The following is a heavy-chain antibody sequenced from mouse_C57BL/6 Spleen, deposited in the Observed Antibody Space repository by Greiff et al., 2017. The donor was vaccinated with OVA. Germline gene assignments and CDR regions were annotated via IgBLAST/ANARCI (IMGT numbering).Heavy chain of an antibody. D-gene: IGHD2-3*01. J-gene: IGHJ2*01. Sequence: EVKLVESGGDLVKPGGSLKLSCAASGFTFSSYGMSWVRQTPDKRLEWVATISSGGSYTYYPDSVKGRFTISRDNAKNTLYLQMSSLKSEDTAMYYCARRDYDGDYFDYWGKGTTLTVSS. V-gene: IGHV5-6*02. CDR1: GFTFSSYG. CDR2: ISSGGSYT. CDR3: ARRDYDGDYFDY.